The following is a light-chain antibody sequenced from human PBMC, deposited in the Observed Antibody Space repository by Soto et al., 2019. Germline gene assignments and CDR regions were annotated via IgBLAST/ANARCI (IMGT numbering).Light chain of an antibody. J-gene: IGLJ2*01. CDR2: EVS. CDR1: SSDVGRYNY. V-gene: IGLV2-14*01. CDR3: SSYASGSTLVV. Sequence: QSVLTQPASVSGSPGQSITISCTGTSSDVGRYNYVSWYQQHPGKAPKLIIYEVSNRPSGVSKRFSGSKSGNTASLTISGLQGEDEADYYCSSYASGSTLVVFGGGTKLTVL.